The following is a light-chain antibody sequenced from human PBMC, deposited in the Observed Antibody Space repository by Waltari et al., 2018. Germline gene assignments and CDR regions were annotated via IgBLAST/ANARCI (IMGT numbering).Light chain of an antibody. Sequence: QSALTQPASVSGSPGQSITISCTGTSSAIGGYNYVSWYQQVPGKAPKLMIYDGSNRPSGVSSRFSGSKSGNTASLTISGLQAEDEADYFCSSYMDSSTLELFGGGTSLTVL. CDR2: DGS. CDR1: SSAIGGYNY. CDR3: SSYMDSSTLEL. J-gene: IGLJ2*01. V-gene: IGLV2-14*03.